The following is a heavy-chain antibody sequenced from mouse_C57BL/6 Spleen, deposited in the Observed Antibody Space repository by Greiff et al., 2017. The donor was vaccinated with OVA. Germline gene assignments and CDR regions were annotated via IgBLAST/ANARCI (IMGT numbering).Heavy chain of an antibody. Sequence: QVQLKQPGAELVRPGSSVKLSCKASGYTFTSYWMHWVKQRPIQGLEWIGNIDPSDSETHYNQKFKDKATLTVDKSSSTAYMQLSSLTSEDSAVYYCARGAKNDVGYAMDYWGQGTSVTVSS. D-gene: IGHD3-1*01. V-gene: IGHV1-52*01. CDR2: IDPSDSET. J-gene: IGHJ4*01. CDR1: GYTFTSYW. CDR3: ARGAKNDVGYAMDY.